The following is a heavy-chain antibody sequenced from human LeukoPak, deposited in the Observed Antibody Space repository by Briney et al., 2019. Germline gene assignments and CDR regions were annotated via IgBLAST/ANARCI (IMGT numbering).Heavy chain of an antibody. J-gene: IGHJ4*02. CDR2: ISGSGSST. CDR1: GFTFSSYA. Sequence: GGSLRLSCAASGFTFSSYAMSWVRQAPGKGLEWVSAISGSGSSTYYADSVKGRFTISRDNSKNTLYLQMNSLRAEDTAVYYCAKHQAGASRYYFDYWGQGTLVTVSS. CDR3: AKHQAGASRYYFDY. V-gene: IGHV3-23*01. D-gene: IGHD2-2*01.